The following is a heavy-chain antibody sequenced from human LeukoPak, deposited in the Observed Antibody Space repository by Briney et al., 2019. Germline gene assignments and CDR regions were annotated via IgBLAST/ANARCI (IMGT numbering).Heavy chain of an antibody. CDR2: ISYDGRNK. J-gene: IGHJ3*02. CDR3: ARGVSKFLEWLPLDAFDI. D-gene: IGHD3-3*01. CDR1: GITFSNYA. Sequence: GRSLRLSFAASGITFSNYAIHWVRQAPGKGLEWVTSISYDGRNKRYTDSLRGRFTASRDNSKNTVYLQMNSLRAEDTAVYYCARGVSKFLEWLPLDAFDIWGQGTMVTVSS. V-gene: IGHV3-30*04.